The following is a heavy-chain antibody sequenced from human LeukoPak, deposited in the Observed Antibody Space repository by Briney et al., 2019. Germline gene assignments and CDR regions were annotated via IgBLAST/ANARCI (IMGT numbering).Heavy chain of an antibody. V-gene: IGHV3-21*01. CDR3: ARRYCSGGSCYGNAFDI. CDR1: GFTFSSYS. J-gene: IGHJ3*02. D-gene: IGHD2-15*01. Sequence: GGSLRLSCAASGFTFSSYSMNWVRQAPGKGLEWVSSISSSSSYIYYADSVKGRFTISRDNAKNSLYLQMNSLRAEDTATYYCARRYCSGGSCYGNAFDIWGQGTMVTVSS. CDR2: ISSSSSYI.